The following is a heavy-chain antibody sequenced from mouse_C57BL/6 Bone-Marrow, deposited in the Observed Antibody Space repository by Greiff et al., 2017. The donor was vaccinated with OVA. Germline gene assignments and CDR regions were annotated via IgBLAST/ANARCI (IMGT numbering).Heavy chain of an antibody. V-gene: IGHV5-4*01. CDR2: ISDGGSYT. CDR3: ARRGLLVYAMDY. D-gene: IGHD2-1*01. Sequence: EVQRVESGGGLVKPGGSLKLSCAASGFTFSSYAMSWVRQTPEKRLEWVATISDGGSYTYYPDNVKGRFTISRDNAKNNLYLQMSHLKSEDTAMYYCARRGLLVYAMDYWGQGTSVTVSS. CDR1: GFTFSSYA. J-gene: IGHJ4*01.